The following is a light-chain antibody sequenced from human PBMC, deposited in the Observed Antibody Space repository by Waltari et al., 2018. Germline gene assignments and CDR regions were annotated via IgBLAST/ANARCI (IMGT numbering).Light chain of an antibody. J-gene: IGLJ2*01. V-gene: IGLV1-40*01. CDR1: NSTIGERYS. Sequence: QSVLTHPPSVSGAPGQTVTISSSGRNSTIGERYSVPRYPLHPGSAPKVVIYGNNHRPSGVPDRYSGSKSGTSASLSITGLQADDEADYFCQSYDSTLSAVIFGGGTKLTVL. CDR3: QSYDSTLSAVI. CDR2: GNN.